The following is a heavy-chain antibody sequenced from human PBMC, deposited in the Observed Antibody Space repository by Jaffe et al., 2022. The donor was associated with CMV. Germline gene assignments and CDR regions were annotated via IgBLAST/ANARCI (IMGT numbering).Heavy chain of an antibody. CDR1: GFTFSTYS. J-gene: IGHJ4*02. Sequence: EVQLVESGGGLVQPGGSLRLSCAASGFTFSTYSMSWVRQAPGKGLEWVSYISSSSSTVYYADSVKGRFTISRDNAKNSLFLQMNSLRDEDTAVFYCARPAHYYDGDDYYRYPTRPPLFDSWGQGTLVTVSS. D-gene: IGHD3-22*01. CDR3: ARPAHYYDGDDYYRYPTRPPLFDS. V-gene: IGHV3-48*02. CDR2: ISSSSSTV.